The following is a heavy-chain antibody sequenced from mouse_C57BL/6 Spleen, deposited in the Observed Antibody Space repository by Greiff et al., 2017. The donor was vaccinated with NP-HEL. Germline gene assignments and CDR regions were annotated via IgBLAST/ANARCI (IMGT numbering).Heavy chain of an antibody. Sequence: QVQLQQSGTELVKPGASVKLSCKASGYTFTSYWMHWVKQRPGQGLEWIGNINPSNGGTNYNEKFKSKATLTVDKSSSTAYMQPSSLTSEDSAVYYCARKGAYDGYSAWFAYWGQGTLVTVSA. CDR1: GYTFTSYW. V-gene: IGHV1-53*01. D-gene: IGHD2-3*01. J-gene: IGHJ3*01. CDR2: INPSNGGT. CDR3: ARKGAYDGYSAWFAY.